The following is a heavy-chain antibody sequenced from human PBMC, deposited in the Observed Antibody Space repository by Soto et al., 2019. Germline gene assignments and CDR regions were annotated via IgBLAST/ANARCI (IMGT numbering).Heavy chain of an antibody. D-gene: IGHD3-22*01. J-gene: IGHJ6*02. V-gene: IGHV4-39*01. CDR2: VYSSGSP. Sequence: PSETLSLTCTVSGGSIRNSNYYWVWIRQPPGQGLEWIGSVYSSGSPYYNPSLKSRVTISVDASKNQFSLKLSCVTAADTTVYYCARYYYDSSGYKYGMDLCAQGTTVTVSS. CDR1: GGSIRNSNYY. CDR3: ARYYYDSSGYKYGMDL.